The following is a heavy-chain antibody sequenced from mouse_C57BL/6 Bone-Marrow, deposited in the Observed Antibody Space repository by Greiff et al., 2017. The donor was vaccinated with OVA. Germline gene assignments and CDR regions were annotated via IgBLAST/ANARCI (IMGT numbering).Heavy chain of an antibody. CDR1: GYTFPSYG. CDR3: ARWVYDYDGGYYFDY. Sequence: VHLVESGAELARPGASVKLSCKASGYTFPSYGISWVKQRTGQGLEWIGEIYPRSGNTYYNEKFKGKATLTADKSSSTAYMELRSLTSEDSAVYFCARWVYDYDGGYYFDYWGQGTTLTVSS. D-gene: IGHD2-4*01. J-gene: IGHJ2*01. V-gene: IGHV1-81*01. CDR2: IYPRSGNT.